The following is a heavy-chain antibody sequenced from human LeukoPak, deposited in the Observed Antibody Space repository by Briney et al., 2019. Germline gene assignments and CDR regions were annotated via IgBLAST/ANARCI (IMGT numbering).Heavy chain of an antibody. V-gene: IGHV3-30*04. J-gene: IGHJ4*02. CDR1: GFTFSSYA. Sequence: PGRSLRLSCAASGFTFSSYAMQWVRQAPGKGLEWVAVISYDGSNKYYADSVKGRFTISRDNSKNTLYLQMNNLRAEDTAVYYCASGWERYYSRHYFDYWGQGTLVTVSS. CDR3: ASGWERYYSRHYFDY. CDR2: ISYDGSNK. D-gene: IGHD3-10*01.